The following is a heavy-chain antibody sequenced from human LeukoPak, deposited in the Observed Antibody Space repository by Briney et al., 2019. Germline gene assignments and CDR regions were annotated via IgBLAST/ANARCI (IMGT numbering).Heavy chain of an antibody. CDR3: ASPVVPAAIGY. D-gene: IGHD2-2*02. CDR2: IYSGGST. CDR1: GFTVSSNY. J-gene: IGHJ4*02. Sequence: GRSLRLSCAASGFTVSSNYMSWVRQAPGKGLEWVSVIYSGGSTYYADSVKGRFTISRDNSKNTLYLQMNSLRAEDTAVYYCASPVVPAAIGYWGQGTLVTVSS. V-gene: IGHV3-53*01.